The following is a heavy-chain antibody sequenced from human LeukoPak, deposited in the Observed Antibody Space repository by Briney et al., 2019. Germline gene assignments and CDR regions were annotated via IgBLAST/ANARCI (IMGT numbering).Heavy chain of an antibody. Sequence: SETLSLTCTVSGGSISNYYWSWIRQPPGKGLEWIGYISYSGSTISNPSLKSRVTISVDTSKNQFSLNLSSVTAADTAVYYCARWSGSVTARNYYYYMDVWGEGTTVTVSS. CDR1: GGSISNYY. D-gene: IGHD6-6*01. V-gene: IGHV4-59*08. J-gene: IGHJ6*03. CDR3: ARWSGSVTARNYYYYMDV. CDR2: ISYSGST.